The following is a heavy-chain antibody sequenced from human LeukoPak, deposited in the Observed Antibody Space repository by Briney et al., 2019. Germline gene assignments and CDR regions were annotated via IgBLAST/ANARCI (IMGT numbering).Heavy chain of an antibody. CDR2: IYYSGST. D-gene: IGHD2-15*01. V-gene: IGHV4-39*07. J-gene: IGHJ3*02. CDR3: GRSYCSGGSCYRAFDI. CDR1: GGSISSSSYY. Sequence: SETLSLTCTVSGGSISSSSYYWGWIRQPPGKGLEWIGSIYYSGSTYYNPSLKSRVTISVDTSKNQFSLKLSSVTAADTAVYYCGRSYCSGGSCYRAFDIWGQGTMVTVSS.